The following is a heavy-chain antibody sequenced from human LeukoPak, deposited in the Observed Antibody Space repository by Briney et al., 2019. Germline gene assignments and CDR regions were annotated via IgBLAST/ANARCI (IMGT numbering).Heavy chain of an antibody. Sequence: GESLKTSCKGSGFIFTGYWIVWVRQMPGKGLEWMGIIYPADSETTYSPSFQGQITISADRFSTTAHLQWSSLKASDTAIYYCARATCVNGICYTLYWGQGSLVTVSS. CDR2: IYPADSET. CDR3: ARATCVNGICYTLY. V-gene: IGHV5-51*01. CDR1: GFIFTGYW. J-gene: IGHJ4*02. D-gene: IGHD2-8*01.